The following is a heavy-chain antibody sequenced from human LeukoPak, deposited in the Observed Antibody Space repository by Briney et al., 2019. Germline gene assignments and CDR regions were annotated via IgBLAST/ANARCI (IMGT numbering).Heavy chain of an antibody. CDR3: ARGGDSSSYAFDI. Sequence: SETLSLTCTVSGGSINSSSYYWGWIRQPPGKGLEWIGSIYYSGSTYYNPSLKSRVTISVDTSKNQFSLKLSSVTAADTAVYYCARGGDSSSYAFDIWGQGTMVTVSS. CDR2: IYYSGST. J-gene: IGHJ3*02. CDR1: GGSINSSSYY. D-gene: IGHD6-6*01. V-gene: IGHV4-39*07.